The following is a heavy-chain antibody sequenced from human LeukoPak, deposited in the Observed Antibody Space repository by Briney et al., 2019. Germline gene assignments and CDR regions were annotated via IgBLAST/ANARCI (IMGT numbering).Heavy chain of an antibody. CDR1: GYTFTSFG. V-gene: IGHV1-2*02. CDR3: ATISSGERIFDY. J-gene: IGHJ4*02. D-gene: IGHD6-19*01. Sequence: GASVKVSCKASGYTFTSFGISWVRQAPGQGLEWMGWINPNSGGTNYAQKFQGRVTMTRDTSISTAYMELSRLRSDDTAVYYCATISSGERIFDYWGQGTLVTVSS. CDR2: INPNSGGT.